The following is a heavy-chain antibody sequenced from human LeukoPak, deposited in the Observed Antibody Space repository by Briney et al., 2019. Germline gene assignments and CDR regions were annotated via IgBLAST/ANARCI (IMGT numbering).Heavy chain of an antibody. D-gene: IGHD4-4*01. Sequence: GGSLRLSCEASGFTVGAYYMSWVRQAPGKGLEWVATIYSGGTTYYADSVKGRFTVSGHISKNTVYLQMNILRIEDTAVYYCTREGSSYIGWYFDLWGRGSLVTVSS. CDR1: GFTVGAYY. V-gene: IGHV3-53*04. CDR2: IYSGGTT. J-gene: IGHJ2*01. CDR3: TREGSSYIGWYFDL.